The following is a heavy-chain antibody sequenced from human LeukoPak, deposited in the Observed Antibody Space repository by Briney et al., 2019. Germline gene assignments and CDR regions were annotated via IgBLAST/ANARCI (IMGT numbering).Heavy chain of an antibody. CDR2: INQDGRVK. Sequence: GGSLRLSCAASGFTFDKYWMDWVRQAPGKGLEWVAQINQDGRVKHYVDSVKGRFTISRDNAKNLLSLQMSSLRAEDTAVYYCARGSEYSNGNIYEDDFEYWGQGTLVTVSS. D-gene: IGHD2-8*01. J-gene: IGHJ4*02. CDR1: GFTFDKYW. CDR3: ARGSEYSNGNIYEDDFEY. V-gene: IGHV3-7*01.